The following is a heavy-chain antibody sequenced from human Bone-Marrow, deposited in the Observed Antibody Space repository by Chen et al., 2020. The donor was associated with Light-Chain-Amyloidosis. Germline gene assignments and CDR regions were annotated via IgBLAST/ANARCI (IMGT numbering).Heavy chain of an antibody. CDR2: IHGDASGV. J-gene: IGHJ5*01. V-gene: IGHV3-74*01. D-gene: IGHD1-1*01. CDR1: GFTFSEYS. Sequence: EVQLVESGGGSVQPGGSLRLSCAASGFTFSEYSMHWVRQAPGKGLVWVSHIHGDASGVSYADSVKGRFTISRDNARNTLYLQMNSLRAEDTAVYFCVRDLNEPFTGLYKGWFDSWGRGTQVTVSS. CDR3: VRDLNEPFTGLYKGWFDS.